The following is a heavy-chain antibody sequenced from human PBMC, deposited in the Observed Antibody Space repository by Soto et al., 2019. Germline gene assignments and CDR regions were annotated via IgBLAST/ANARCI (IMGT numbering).Heavy chain of an antibody. V-gene: IGHV4-39*01. Sequence: SETLSLTCTVSGGSISSSSYYRGWIRQPPGKGLEWIGSIYYSGSTYYNPSLKSRITISVDTSKNQFYLKLSSVTAAVTAVYYCARHWPIGYCSSTSCYNYGMDVWGQGTTVTVSS. CDR3: ARHWPIGYCSSTSCYNYGMDV. D-gene: IGHD2-2*02. J-gene: IGHJ6*02. CDR1: GGSISSSSYY. CDR2: IYYSGST.